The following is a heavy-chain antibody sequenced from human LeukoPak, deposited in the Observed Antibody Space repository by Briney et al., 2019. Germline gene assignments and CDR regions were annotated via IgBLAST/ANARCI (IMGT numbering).Heavy chain of an antibody. CDR2: IYYSGST. Sequence: PAETLSLTCSVSGGSISSSNYYWGWIRQPPGKGLEWIGSIYYSGSTNYNPSLKSRVTISVDTSKNQFSLKLSSVTAADTAVYYCARSSEGRYYYDSSGFSYYYYYMDVWGKGTTVTISS. J-gene: IGHJ6*03. V-gene: IGHV4-39*07. D-gene: IGHD3-22*01. CDR3: ARSSEGRYYYDSSGFSYYYYYMDV. CDR1: GGSISSSNYY.